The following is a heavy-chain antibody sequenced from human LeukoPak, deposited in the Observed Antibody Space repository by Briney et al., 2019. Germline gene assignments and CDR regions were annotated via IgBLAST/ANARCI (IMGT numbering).Heavy chain of an antibody. CDR2: IKNKTDGGTT. Sequence: GGSLRLSCAASGFTFSNAWMSWVRQAPGKGLEWVGRIKNKTDGGTTDYAAPVKGGFTISRDDSKNTLYLQMNSLKTEDTAVYYCTTATRVVPAAINYWGQGTLVTVSS. CDR3: TTATRVVPAAINY. V-gene: IGHV3-15*01. CDR1: GFTFSNAW. J-gene: IGHJ4*02. D-gene: IGHD2-2*02.